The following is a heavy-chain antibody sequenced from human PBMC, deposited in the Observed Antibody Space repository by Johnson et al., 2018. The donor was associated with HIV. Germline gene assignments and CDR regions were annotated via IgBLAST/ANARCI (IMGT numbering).Heavy chain of an antibody. CDR1: GFTFDDYG. V-gene: IGHV3-11*04. D-gene: IGHD4-23*01. J-gene: IGHJ3*02. Sequence: QVQLVESGGGLVQPGGSLRLSCAASGFTFDDYGMSWVRQAPGKGLEWVSYISSSGSTIYYADSVKGRFTISRDNAKNSLYLQMNSLRAEDTAVYYCAREATVVMLGYAFDIWGQGTMVTVSS. CDR2: ISSSGSTI. CDR3: AREATVVMLGYAFDI.